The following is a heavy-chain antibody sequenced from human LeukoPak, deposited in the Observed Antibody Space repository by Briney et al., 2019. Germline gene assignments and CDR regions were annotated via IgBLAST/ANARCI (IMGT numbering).Heavy chain of an antibody. Sequence: GGSLRLSCAASGFTFSSYSMNWARQAPGKGLEWVSYISSSSSTIYYADSVKGRFTISRDNAKNSLYLQMNSLRDEDTAVYYCARKLGYDFWSGYSYFDYWGQGTLVTVSS. CDR3: ARKLGYDFWSGYSYFDY. CDR1: GFTFSSYS. D-gene: IGHD3-3*01. V-gene: IGHV3-48*02. CDR2: ISSSSSTI. J-gene: IGHJ4*02.